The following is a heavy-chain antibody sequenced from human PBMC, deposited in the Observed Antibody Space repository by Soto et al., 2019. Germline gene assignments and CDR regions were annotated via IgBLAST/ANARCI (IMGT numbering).Heavy chain of an antibody. D-gene: IGHD3-3*01. CDR1: GGSISSSSYY. CDR3: ARHGHITIFGVVISPMDV. CDR2: IYYSGST. Sequence: SETLSLTCTVSGGSISSSSYYWGWIRQPPGKGLEWIGSIYYSGSTYYNPSLKSRVTISVDTSKNQFSLKLSSVTAADTAVYYCARHGHITIFGVVISPMDVWGNGTTVTVSS. J-gene: IGHJ6*03. V-gene: IGHV4-39*01.